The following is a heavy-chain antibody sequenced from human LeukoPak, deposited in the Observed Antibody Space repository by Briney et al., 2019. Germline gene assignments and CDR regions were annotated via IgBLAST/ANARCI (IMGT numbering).Heavy chain of an antibody. CDR3: ARVFRGAVTSNWFDP. CDR2: ISDSGST. D-gene: IGHD4-17*01. CDR1: GGSINGYF. V-gene: IGHV4-59*01. Sequence: PSETLSLTCTVSGGSINGYFWTWIRQPPGKGLEWIGYISDSGSTNYNPSLKSRVTLSVDSSNTEFSMRLNSVTAVDTAVYYCARVFRGAVTSNWFDPWGQGTPVTVSS. J-gene: IGHJ5*02.